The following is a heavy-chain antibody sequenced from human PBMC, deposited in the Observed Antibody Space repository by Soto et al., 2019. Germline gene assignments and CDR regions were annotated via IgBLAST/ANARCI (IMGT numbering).Heavy chain of an antibody. V-gene: IGHV3-21*01. J-gene: IGHJ1*01. CDR1: GFTFSSFS. D-gene: IGHD3-22*01. Sequence: EVQLVESGGGLVKPGGSLRLSCAASGFTFSSFSMNWVRQAPGKGLEWVSSISSSTTYIYYADSVKGRFTICRHNSKNSLYLQKNSLRAEDTAVYYCARERTTYYFDGSGSNWEFQHWGQGTLVSVSS. CDR2: ISSSTTYI. CDR3: ARERTTYYFDGSGSNWEFQH.